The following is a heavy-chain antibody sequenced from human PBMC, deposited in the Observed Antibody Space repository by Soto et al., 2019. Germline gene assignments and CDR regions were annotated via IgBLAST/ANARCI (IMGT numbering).Heavy chain of an antibody. D-gene: IGHD2-8*01. V-gene: IGHV1-18*01. CDR1: AYIFANVG. CDR2: ITGFNGDT. J-gene: IGHJ6*02. CDR3: ALPLCTTXXXYAFPVHDFYAMDV. Sequence: QVHLVQSGVEVKKPGASVKVSCKASAYIFANVGVSWVRQAPGHGLEWMGWITGFNGDTNYAPKFQDRVSMTIEPPXXXXXXEXKXXXXXXXXXYXCALPLCTTXXXYAFPVHDFYAMDVWGQGTTVIVSS.